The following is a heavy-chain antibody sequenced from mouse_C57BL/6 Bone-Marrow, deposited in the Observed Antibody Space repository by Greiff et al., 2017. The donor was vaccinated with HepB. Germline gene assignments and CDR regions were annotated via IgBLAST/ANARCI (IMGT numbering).Heavy chain of an antibody. CDR3: ASYGSSNYYAMDY. CDR1: GYTFTDHT. V-gene: IGHV1-78*01. CDR2: IYPRDGST. J-gene: IGHJ4*01. Sequence: VKLMESDAELVKPGASVKISCKVSGYTFTDHTIHWMKQRPEQGLEWIGYIYPRDGSTKYNEKFKGKATLTADKSSSTAYMQLNSLTSEDSAVYFCASYGSSNYYAMDYWGQGTSVTVSS. D-gene: IGHD1-1*01.